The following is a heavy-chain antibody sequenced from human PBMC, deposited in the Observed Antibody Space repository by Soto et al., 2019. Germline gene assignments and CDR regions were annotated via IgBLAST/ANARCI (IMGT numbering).Heavy chain of an antibody. CDR3: ARDPGYSGYDFFDY. Sequence: EVQLVESGGGLVKPGGSLRLSCAASGFTFSSYSMNWVRQAPGKGLEWVSSISSSSSYIYYADSVKGRFTISRDNAKNSLYLQTNSLRAEDTAVYYCARDPGYSGYDFFDYWGQGTLVTVSS. J-gene: IGHJ4*02. V-gene: IGHV3-21*01. D-gene: IGHD5-12*01. CDR1: GFTFSSYS. CDR2: ISSSSSYI.